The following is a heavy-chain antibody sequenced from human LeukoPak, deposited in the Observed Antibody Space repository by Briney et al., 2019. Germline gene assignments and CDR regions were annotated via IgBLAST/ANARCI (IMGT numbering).Heavy chain of an antibody. D-gene: IGHD2-15*01. V-gene: IGHV3-23*01. Sequence: GGSLRLSCVASGFTFSSYAMSWVRQARGKGLEWVSATSGGGGSTYYADSVKGRFTISRDNSKKILYLQMNTLRAEDTAVYHCAKLTGGPNPQDGFDTWGQGTMVTVSS. CDR1: GFTFSSYA. CDR3: AKLTGGPNPQDGFDT. J-gene: IGHJ3*02. CDR2: TSGGGGST.